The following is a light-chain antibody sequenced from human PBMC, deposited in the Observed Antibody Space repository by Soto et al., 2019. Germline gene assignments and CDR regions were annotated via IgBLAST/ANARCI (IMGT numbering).Light chain of an antibody. J-gene: IGLJ1*01. CDR3: CSYAGSSTYV. Sequence: QSVLTQPASVSGSPGQSITISCTGTSSDVGSYNLVSWYQQHPGKAPKVMIYEVSKRPSGVPNRFSGSKSGNTASLTIYGLQAEDEADYYCCSYAGSSTYVFGTGTKLTVL. CDR1: SSDVGSYNL. CDR2: EVS. V-gene: IGLV2-23*02.